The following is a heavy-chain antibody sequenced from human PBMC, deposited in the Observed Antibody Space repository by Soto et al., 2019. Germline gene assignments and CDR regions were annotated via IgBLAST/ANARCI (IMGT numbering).Heavy chain of an antibody. CDR2: ISYDGSNK. Sequence: QVQLVESGGGVVQPGRSLRLSCAASGFTFSSYGMHWVRQAPGKGLEWVAVISYDGSNKYYADSVKGRFTISRDNSKNTLYLQMNSLRAEETAVYYCSGDYPYGMDVWGQGTTVTVSS. CDR3: SGDYPYGMDV. D-gene: IGHD4-17*01. J-gene: IGHJ6*02. V-gene: IGHV3-30*03. CDR1: GFTFSSYG.